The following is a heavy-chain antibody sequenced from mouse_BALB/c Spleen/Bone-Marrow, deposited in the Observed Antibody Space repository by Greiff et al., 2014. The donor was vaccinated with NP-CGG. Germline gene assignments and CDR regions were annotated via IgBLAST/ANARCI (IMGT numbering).Heavy chain of an antibody. Sequence: VQLKESGGGLVQPGGSRKLSCAASGFTFSSFAMHWVRQAPEKGLEWVAYISSGSSTIYYEDTVMGRFTIARDNPNNTLFLQMTSLRSEATALYYCARSGSSSGYFDYWGQGTTLTVSS. CDR3: ARSGSSSGYFDY. CDR1: GFTFSSFA. V-gene: IGHV5-17*02. CDR2: ISSGSSTI. D-gene: IGHD1-1*01. J-gene: IGHJ2*01.